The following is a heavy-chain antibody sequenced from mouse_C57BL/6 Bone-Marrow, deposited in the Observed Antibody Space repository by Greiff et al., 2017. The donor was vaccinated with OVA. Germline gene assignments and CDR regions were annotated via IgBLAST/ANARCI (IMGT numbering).Heavy chain of an antibody. Sequence: QVQLQQPGAELVMPGASVKLSCKASGYTFTSYWMHWVKQRPGQGLEWIGEIDPSDSYTNYNQKFKGKSTLTVDKSSSTAYMQLSSLTSEDSAVYYCARDEVVITTVVDWYFDVWGTGTTVTVSA. CDR3: ARDEVVITTVVDWYFDV. J-gene: IGHJ1*03. D-gene: IGHD1-1*01. CDR1: GYTFTSYW. V-gene: IGHV1-69*01. CDR2: IDPSDSYT.